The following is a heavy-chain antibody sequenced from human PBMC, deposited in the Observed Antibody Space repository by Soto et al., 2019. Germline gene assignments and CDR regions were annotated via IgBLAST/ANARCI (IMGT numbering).Heavy chain of an antibody. CDR1: GGTFSSYA. CDR3: AKDSIRRSFSRSSTRARDAFDI. J-gene: IGHJ3*02. V-gene: IGHV1-69*13. Sequence: ASVKVSCKASGGTFSSYAISWVRQAPGQGLEWMGGIIPIFGTANYAQKFQGRVTITADESTSTAYMELSSLRSEDTAVYYCAKDSIRRSFSRSSTRARDAFDIWGQGTMVTVSS. CDR2: IIPIFGTA. D-gene: IGHD6-6*01.